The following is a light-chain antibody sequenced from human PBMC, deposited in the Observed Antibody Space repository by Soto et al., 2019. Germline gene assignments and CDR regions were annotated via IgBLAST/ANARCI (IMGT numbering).Light chain of an antibody. CDR3: QQSDDSPGT. CDR2: GAS. J-gene: IGKJ1*01. CDR1: QSISSSY. Sequence: IVLTQSPGTLSLSPGESATLSCRASQSISSSYLARYQQKPGQAPRLLIYGASNRATAIPDRFSGSGSGTDFTLTISRLEPEDFAVYYCQQSDDSPGTFGQGTKVDIK. V-gene: IGKV3-20*01.